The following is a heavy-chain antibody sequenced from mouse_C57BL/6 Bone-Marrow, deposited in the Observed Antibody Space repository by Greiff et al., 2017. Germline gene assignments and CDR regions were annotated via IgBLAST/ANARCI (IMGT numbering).Heavy chain of an antibody. CDR1: GYTFTSYW. CDR3: ARGGFDGYHWYFDV. D-gene: IGHD2-3*01. V-gene: IGHV1-50*01. CDR2: IDPSDSYT. Sequence: VQLQQSGAELVKPGASVKLSCKASGYTFTSYWMQWVKQRPGQGLEWIGEIDPSDSYTNYNQKFKGKATLTVDTSSSTAYMQLSSLTSEDSAVYYCARGGFDGYHWYFDVWGTGTTVTVSS. J-gene: IGHJ1*03.